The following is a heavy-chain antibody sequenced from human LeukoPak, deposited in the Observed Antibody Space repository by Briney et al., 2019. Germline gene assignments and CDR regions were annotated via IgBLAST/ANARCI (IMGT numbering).Heavy chain of an antibody. CDR1: GFTFSSYA. J-gene: IGHJ1*01. V-gene: IGHV3-23*01. Sequence: PGGSLRLSCAASGFTFSSYAMSWVRQAPGKGLEWVSAISGSGGSTYYADSVKGRFTISRDNSKNTLYLQMNSLRAEDTAVYYCAKDPRPWEYQLPPEYFQHWGQGTLVTVSS. D-gene: IGHD2-2*01. CDR2: ISGSGGST. CDR3: AKDPRPWEYQLPPEYFQH.